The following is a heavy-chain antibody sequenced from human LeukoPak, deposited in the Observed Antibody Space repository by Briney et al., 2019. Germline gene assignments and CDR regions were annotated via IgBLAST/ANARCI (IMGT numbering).Heavy chain of an antibody. CDR1: GFIFSSYN. V-gene: IGHV3-48*01. Sequence: GGSLRLSCAASGFIFSSYNMNWVRQAPGKGLEWVSYISSGSSTIYYADSVRGRFTISRDNAKNSLYLQMSSLRAEDTAVYYCARDGYSYGYGSYYYYGMDVWGHGTTVTVSS. D-gene: IGHD5-18*01. J-gene: IGHJ6*02. CDR2: ISSGSSTI. CDR3: ARDGYSYGYGSYYYYGMDV.